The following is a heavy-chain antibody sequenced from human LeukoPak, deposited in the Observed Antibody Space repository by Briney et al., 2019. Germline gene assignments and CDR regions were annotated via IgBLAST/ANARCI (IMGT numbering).Heavy chain of an antibody. CDR3: ARDLGMTDGDYVSYFDY. CDR2: ISSSGSII. Sequence: GGSLRLSCAASGFTFSRYGMNWVRQAPGKVLEWVSYISSSGSIIYYADSVKGRFTISRDNAKNSLYLQMNSLRAEDTAVYYCARDLGMTDGDYVSYFDYWGQGTLVTVSS. CDR1: GFTFSRYG. J-gene: IGHJ4*02. D-gene: IGHD4-17*01. V-gene: IGHV3-48*04.